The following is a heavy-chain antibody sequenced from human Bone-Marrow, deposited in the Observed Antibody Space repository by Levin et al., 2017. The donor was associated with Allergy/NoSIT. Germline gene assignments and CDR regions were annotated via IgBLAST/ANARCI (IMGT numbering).Heavy chain of an antibody. V-gene: IGHV1-8*01. CDR1: GYTFTSYD. CDR2: MNPNSGNT. J-gene: IGHJ4*02. D-gene: IGHD6-19*01. Sequence: GESLKISCKASGYTFTSYDINWVRQATGQGLEWMGWMNPNSGNTGYAQKFQGRVTMTRNTSISTAYMELSSLRSEDTAVYYCARGPIAVAGTYYFDYWGQGTLVTVSS. CDR3: ARGPIAVAGTYYFDY.